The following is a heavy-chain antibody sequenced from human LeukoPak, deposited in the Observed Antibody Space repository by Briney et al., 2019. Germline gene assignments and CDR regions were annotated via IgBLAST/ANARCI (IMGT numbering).Heavy chain of an antibody. Sequence: GGSLRLSCAASGFTFSGYAMSWVRQAPGKGLEWISGISGSGASTYYADSVKGRFTISRDDSRNTLYLQMNSLRGDDTAVYYCAKDVGKWESLHFFDYWGQGTLVTVSS. D-gene: IGHD1-26*01. CDR1: GFTFSGYA. V-gene: IGHV3-23*01. CDR3: AKDVGKWESLHFFDY. CDR2: ISGSGAST. J-gene: IGHJ4*02.